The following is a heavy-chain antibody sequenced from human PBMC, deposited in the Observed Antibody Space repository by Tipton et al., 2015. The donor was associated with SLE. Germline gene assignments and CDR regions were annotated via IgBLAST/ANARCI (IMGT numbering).Heavy chain of an antibody. CDR2: INPDESTT. V-gene: IGHV3-74*01. J-gene: IGHJ4*02. D-gene: IGHD1-14*01. Sequence: GSLRLSCAASGFSFTSHWMHWVRQAPGKGLVWVSRINPDESTTNYADSVKGRFTISRDNAKNSVSLEMNSLRAEDTAIYYCAKFSTGWDFDNWGQGTLVNVSS. CDR1: GFSFTSHW. CDR3: AKFSTGWDFDN.